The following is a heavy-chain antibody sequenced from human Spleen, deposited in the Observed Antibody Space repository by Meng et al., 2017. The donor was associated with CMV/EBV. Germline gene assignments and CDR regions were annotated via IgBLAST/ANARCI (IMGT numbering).Heavy chain of an antibody. CDR2: IYPSNSDT. V-gene: IGHV5-51*01. Sequence: GESLKISCKGSGYSFTNYWIGWVRQMPGKGLEWMGIIYPSNSDTRHSPSFQGQVTISVDKSLSTAYLQWRSLKASDTAMYYCARQWQQLPRAFDYWGQGTLVTVSS. J-gene: IGHJ4*02. CDR1: GYSFTNYW. D-gene: IGHD6-13*01. CDR3: ARQWQQLPRAFDY.